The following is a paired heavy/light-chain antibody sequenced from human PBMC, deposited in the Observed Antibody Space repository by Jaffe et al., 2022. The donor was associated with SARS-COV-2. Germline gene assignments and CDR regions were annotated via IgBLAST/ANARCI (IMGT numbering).Heavy chain of an antibody. V-gene: IGHV3-23*04. CDR1: GFSISTYG. Sequence: EVQLVDSGGGLVQPGGSLRLSCVVSGFSISTYGMSWVRQAPGKGLEWVSGIRGSNSNTYYADSVKGRFTISRDNSKSTLYLQMSSLRAEDTAVYYCAKHSGPGVAYCSGNVCYTGNYNMDVWGKGTTVTVSS. CDR2: IRGSNSNT. J-gene: IGHJ6*04. D-gene: IGHD2-15*01. CDR3: AKHSGPGVAYCSGNVCYTGNYNMDV.
Light chain of an antibody. CDR3: QQSYSTPPT. V-gene: IGKV1-39*01. J-gene: IGKJ2*01. Sequence: DIQMTQSPSSLSASVGDRVTITCRASQSISTYLNWYQQKPGKAPKLLIYAASTLQTGVPSRFSGSASGTDFTLTVSSLQPEDFATYYCQQSYSTPPTFGQGTKLEIK. CDR1: QSISTY. CDR2: AAS.